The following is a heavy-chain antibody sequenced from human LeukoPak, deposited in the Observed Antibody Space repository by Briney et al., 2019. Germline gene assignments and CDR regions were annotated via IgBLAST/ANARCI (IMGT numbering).Heavy chain of an antibody. D-gene: IGHD1-20*01. CDR2: TSNKAKSYTT. J-gene: IGHJ4*02. CDR3: ARVTGAYYFDY. Sequence: GGSLRLSCAASGFTFSDHYMDWVRQAPGKGLEWVGRTSNKAKSYTTEYAASVKDRFTISRDDSKNSLYLQMNSLKTEDTAVYYCARVTGAYYFDYWGQGTLVVVSS. CDR1: GFTFSDHY. V-gene: IGHV3-72*01.